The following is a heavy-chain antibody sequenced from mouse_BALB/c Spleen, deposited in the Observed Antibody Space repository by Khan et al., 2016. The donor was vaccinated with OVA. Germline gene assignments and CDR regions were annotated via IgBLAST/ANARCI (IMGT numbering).Heavy chain of an antibody. CDR3: ARGGYGSPFAY. CDR1: GYTFTSFW. Sequence: QVQLQQSGPELVRPGASVKMSCKASGYTFTSFWIHWVKQRPGQGLEWIGMIDPSKSETRLNQKFKDKAKLNVDKYTNTAYMLLSRLTSEDSAVYYCARGGYGSPFAYWGQGTLVTVSA. V-gene: IGHV1S127*01. CDR2: IDPSKSET. D-gene: IGHD1-1*01. J-gene: IGHJ3*01.